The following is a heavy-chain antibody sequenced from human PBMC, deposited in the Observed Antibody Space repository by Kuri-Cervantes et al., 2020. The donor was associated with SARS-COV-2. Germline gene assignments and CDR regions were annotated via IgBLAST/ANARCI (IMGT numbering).Heavy chain of an antibody. CDR2: IYYSGST. CDR3: ARQMMSSNTIFGVVIKRDWFDP. J-gene: IGHJ5*02. CDR1: GGSISSSGYY. D-gene: IGHD3-3*01. Sequence: GSLRLSCTVSGGSISSSGYYWGWIRQPPGKGLEWIGSIYYSGSTYDNPSLKSRVTISVDTSKNQFSLKLSSVTAAETAVYYCARQMMSSNTIFGVVIKRDWFDPWGQGTLVTVSS. V-gene: IGHV4-39*01.